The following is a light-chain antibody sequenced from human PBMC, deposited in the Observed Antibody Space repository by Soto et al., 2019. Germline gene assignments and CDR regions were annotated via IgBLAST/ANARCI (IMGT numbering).Light chain of an antibody. CDR1: QSISSY. Sequence: DIQLTQSPSSVSASVGDRDTINCRASQSISSYLNWYQQKPGKAPKLLIYAASSLQSGVPSRFSGSGSGTDFTLTISSLQPEDFATYYCQQSYSTPLTLGGGTNVDIK. J-gene: IGKJ4*01. V-gene: IGKV1-39*01. CDR2: AAS. CDR3: QQSYSTPLT.